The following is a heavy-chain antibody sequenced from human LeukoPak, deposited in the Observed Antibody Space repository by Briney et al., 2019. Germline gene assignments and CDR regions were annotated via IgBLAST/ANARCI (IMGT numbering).Heavy chain of an antibody. Sequence: GGSLRLSCAASGFTFSSYAMNWVRQAPGKGLEWVSVISGSGGSTYYADSVKGRFTISRDNSNNTLYLQMNSLRAEDTAVYYCAKGGYCSSTSCPGDVWGKGTTVTVSS. CDR3: AKGGYCSSTSCPGDV. CDR2: ISGSGGST. D-gene: IGHD2-2*01. CDR1: GFTFSSYA. V-gene: IGHV3-23*01. J-gene: IGHJ6*04.